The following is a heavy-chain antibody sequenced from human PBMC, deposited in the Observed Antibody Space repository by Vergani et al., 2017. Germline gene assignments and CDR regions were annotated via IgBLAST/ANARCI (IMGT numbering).Heavy chain of an antibody. D-gene: IGHD1-1*01. J-gene: IGHJ4*02. CDR3: GRGSYNYN. CDR1: GFTFSSHA. Sequence: EVQLLQSEGAVVQPGGSLRLSCVASGFTFSSHAMSWVRQGHGQGLEWVSSIKNTGESTNYADSVKGRFTISRDNSKNTLYLQMNSLRVEDTAVYYCGRGSYNYNWGQGTLVTVSS. CDR2: IKNTGEST. V-gene: IGHV3-23*01.